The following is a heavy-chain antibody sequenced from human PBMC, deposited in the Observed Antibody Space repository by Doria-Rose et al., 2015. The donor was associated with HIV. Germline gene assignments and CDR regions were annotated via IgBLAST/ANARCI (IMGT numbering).Heavy chain of an antibody. CDR3: ARIKSSRWYHKYYFDF. Sequence: QVTLKESGPVLVKPTETLTLTCTVSGVSLSSPGMGVSWIRQPPGKALEWLANIFSYDERSYRPSLKSRLTISRGTSKSQVVLTMTDMDPVDTATYYCARIKSSRWYHKYYFDFWGQGTLVIVSA. CDR2: IFSYDER. D-gene: IGHD6-13*01. V-gene: IGHV2-26*01. J-gene: IGHJ4*02. CDR1: GVSLSSPGMG.